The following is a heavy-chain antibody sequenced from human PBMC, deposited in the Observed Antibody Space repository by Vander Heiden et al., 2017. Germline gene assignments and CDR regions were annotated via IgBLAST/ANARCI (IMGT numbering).Heavy chain of an antibody. V-gene: IGHV4-34*01. CDR1: GGSFSGYY. Sequence: QVQLQQWGAGLLNPSETLSLTCAVHGGSFSGYYWGWIRQPPGKGLEWIGEINQSGSTNYNPSLKRRVNISVDTSKNQFSLKLSAVTAADTAVYYCARGVGASIQTDLDYWGQGTLVTVSS. D-gene: IGHD1-26*01. J-gene: IGHJ4*02. CDR3: ARGVGASIQTDLDY. CDR2: INQSGST.